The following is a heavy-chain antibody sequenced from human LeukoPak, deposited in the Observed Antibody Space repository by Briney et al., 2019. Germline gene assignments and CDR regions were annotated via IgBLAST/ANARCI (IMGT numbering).Heavy chain of an antibody. Sequence: GGSLRLSCAASGFTFSSYWMSWVRQAPGKGLEWVADIRHDGSENYYVDSVQGRFTISRDNAKNSLYLQMNSLRAEDTAVYYCARYRDWEWEVSYMDVWGKGTTVTVSS. V-gene: IGHV3-7*01. J-gene: IGHJ6*03. D-gene: IGHD1-26*01. CDR3: ARYRDWEWEVSYMDV. CDR1: GFTFSSYW. CDR2: IRHDGSEN.